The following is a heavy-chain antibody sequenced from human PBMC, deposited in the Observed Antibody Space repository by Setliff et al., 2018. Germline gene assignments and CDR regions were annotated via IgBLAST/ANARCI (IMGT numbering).Heavy chain of an antibody. D-gene: IGHD6-19*01. CDR2: IYYSGRTS. CDR3: ARGRAGHSGH. V-gene: IGHV4-31*03. J-gene: IGHJ4*02. Sequence: SETLSLTCTVSGDSISSGGYYWSWIRQHPGKGLEWIGYIYYSGRTSYYNPSLKSRVTISVATSKNRFSLKLSSVTAADPAVYYCARGRAGHSGHWGQGTLVTVS. CDR1: GDSISSGGYY.